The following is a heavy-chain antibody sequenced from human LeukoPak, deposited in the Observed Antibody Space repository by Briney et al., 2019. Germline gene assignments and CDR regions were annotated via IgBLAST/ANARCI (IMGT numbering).Heavy chain of an antibody. V-gene: IGHV4-34*01. CDR2: INHSGGT. J-gene: IGHJ4*02. CDR1: GGPFSGYY. Sequence: SETLSLTCAVYGGPFSGYYWSWIRQPPGKGLEWIGEINHSGGTNYNPSLKSRVTISVDTSKNQFSLKLSSVTAADTAVYYCARRGTAMAKNFDYWGQGTLVTVSS. CDR3: ARRGTAMAKNFDY. D-gene: IGHD5-18*01.